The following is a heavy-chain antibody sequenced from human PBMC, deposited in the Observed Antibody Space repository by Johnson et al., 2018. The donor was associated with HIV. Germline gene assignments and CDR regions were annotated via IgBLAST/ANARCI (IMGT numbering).Heavy chain of an antibody. CDR1: GFTVSSNY. J-gene: IGHJ3*02. CDR3: ARGGGAYCGGDCLRTFDI. Sequence: VQLVESGGGLVQPGGSLRLSCAASGFTVSSNYMSWVRQAPGKGLEWVSVIYSGGSTYYTDSVKGRFTISRDNSKNTLYLQMNSLGDEDTAVYYWARGGGAYCGGDCLRTFDIWGQGTMVTVSS. V-gene: IGHV3-66*01. D-gene: IGHD2-21*02. CDR2: IYSGGST.